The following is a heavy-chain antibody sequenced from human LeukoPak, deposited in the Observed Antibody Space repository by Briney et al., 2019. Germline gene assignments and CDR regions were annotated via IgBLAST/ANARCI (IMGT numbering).Heavy chain of an antibody. J-gene: IGHJ4*02. D-gene: IGHD3-10*01. Sequence: GGSLRLSCAASGFSLTSYTMNWVRQAPGKGLEGVSSISSSANFLFYAESVKGRFSISRDNAKNSLYLQMNSLRDEDTAVYFCAREPDITLLRGVSLKFDSWGQGALVTVSS. CDR2: ISSSANFL. CDR1: GFSLTSYT. V-gene: IGHV3-21*01. CDR3: AREPDITLLRGVSLKFDS.